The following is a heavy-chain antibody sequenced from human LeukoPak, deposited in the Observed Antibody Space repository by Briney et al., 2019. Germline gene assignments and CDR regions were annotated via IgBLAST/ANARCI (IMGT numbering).Heavy chain of an antibody. Sequence: PSETLSLTCTVSGHSISSGYHWGWIRQPPGKGLEWIGSIYHSGSTYYNPSLKSRVTISVDTSKNQFSLKLSSVTAADTAVYYCARDGVGYCSGGSCYKLDYWGQGTLVTVSS. J-gene: IGHJ4*02. CDR3: ARDGVGYCSGGSCYKLDY. D-gene: IGHD2-15*01. CDR1: GHSISSGYH. CDR2: IYHSGST. V-gene: IGHV4-38-2*02.